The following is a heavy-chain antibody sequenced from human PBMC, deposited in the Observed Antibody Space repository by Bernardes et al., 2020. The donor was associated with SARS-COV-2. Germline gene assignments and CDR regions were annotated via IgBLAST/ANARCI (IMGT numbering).Heavy chain of an antibody. J-gene: IGHJ4*02. V-gene: IGHV4-39*02. CDR3: ARRRAFSHYFDY. Sequence: SEPLSLTCNVSGVSITSGRFYWGWIRQTPGKGLVWIGTIFYTGSTHYNPSLESRVTISVHTSTNHFSLKLSSVTAADTAVYYCARRRAFSHYFDYWGQGSLVTVSS. CDR1: GVSITSGRFY. CDR2: IFYTGST. D-gene: IGHD3-3*02.